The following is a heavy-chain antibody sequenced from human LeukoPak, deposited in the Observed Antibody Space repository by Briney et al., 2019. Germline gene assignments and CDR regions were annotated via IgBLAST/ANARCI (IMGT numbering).Heavy chain of an antibody. Sequence: GSLRLSCAASGFTFSSYGMHWVRRAPGKGLEWVAVISYDGSNKYYADSVKGRFTISRDNSKNTLYLQMNSLRAEDTAVYYCAKGIAVAVSYYYYGMDVWGQGTTVTVSS. CDR1: GFTFSSYG. J-gene: IGHJ6*02. V-gene: IGHV3-30*18. CDR3: AKGIAVAVSYYYYGMDV. CDR2: ISYDGSNK. D-gene: IGHD6-19*01.